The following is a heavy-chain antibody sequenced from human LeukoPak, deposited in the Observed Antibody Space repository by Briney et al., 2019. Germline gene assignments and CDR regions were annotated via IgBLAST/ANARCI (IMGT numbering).Heavy chain of an antibody. CDR1: GGSFSGYY. CDR3: VGGDMSSIHYYGMDV. V-gene: IGHV4-59*01. Sequence: SETLSLTCAVYGGSFSGYYWSWIRLPPGKGLEWIGYVYYMGSTNYNPSLKGRVTISVDTSRNQFSLILSSVTAADTAVYYCVGGDMSSIHYYGMDVWGQGTTVTVSS. J-gene: IGHJ6*02. CDR2: VYYMGST. D-gene: IGHD2-21*01.